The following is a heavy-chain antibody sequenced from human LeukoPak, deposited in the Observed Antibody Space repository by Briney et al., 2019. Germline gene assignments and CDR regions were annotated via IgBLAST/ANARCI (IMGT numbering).Heavy chain of an antibody. D-gene: IGHD2-2*01. Sequence: LPGGSLRLSCAASGYTFSSYGMAWVRQAPGKGLEWVSGISASGGSTRHADSVKGRFTISRDNSKNTLYLQMNSLRADDTAVYYCAKTPAAYFYYGMDVWGQGTTVTVSS. CDR3: AKTPAAYFYYGMDV. V-gene: IGHV3-23*01. CDR2: ISASGGST. CDR1: GYTFSSYG. J-gene: IGHJ6*02.